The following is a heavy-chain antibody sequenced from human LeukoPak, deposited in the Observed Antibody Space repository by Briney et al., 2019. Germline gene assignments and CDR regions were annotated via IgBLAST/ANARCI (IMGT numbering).Heavy chain of an antibody. CDR2: IHYTGST. V-gene: IGHV4-59*08. J-gene: IGHJ4*02. CDR3: ARHSSSCYPDY. Sequence: PSETLSLTCTVSGGSIRSFYWSWIRQPPGKGLEWIGYIHYTGSTNYNPSLKSRVTISVDTSKNQFSLQLSSVTATDTAVYFCARHSSSCYPDYWGQGTLVTVSS. CDR1: GGSIRSFY. D-gene: IGHD6-13*01.